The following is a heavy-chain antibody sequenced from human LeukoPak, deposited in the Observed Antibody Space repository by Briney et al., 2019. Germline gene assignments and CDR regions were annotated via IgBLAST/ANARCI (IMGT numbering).Heavy chain of an antibody. CDR3: AIDPNWGTHS. J-gene: IGHJ4*02. CDR2: ISSSGGDT. V-gene: IGHV3-23*01. CDR1: GFTFSSYA. Sequence: GGSLRLSCAASGFTFSSYAMSWVRQAPGKGLEWVSVISSSGGDTNYADSVKGRFTFSRDNSINTLYLQMNSLTAEDTAVYYCAIDPNWGTHSWGQGVLVTVSS. D-gene: IGHD7-27*01.